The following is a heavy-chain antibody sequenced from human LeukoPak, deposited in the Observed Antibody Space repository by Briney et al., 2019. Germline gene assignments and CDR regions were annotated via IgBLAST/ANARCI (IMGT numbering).Heavy chain of an antibody. CDR1: GGTFSSYA. J-gene: IGHJ6*02. CDR2: IIPIFGTA. D-gene: IGHD3-16*01. V-gene: IGHV1-69*13. Sequence: GASVKVSCKASGGTFSSYAISWVRQAPGQGLEWMGGIIPIFGTANYAQKFQGRVTITADESTSTAYMELSSLRSEDTAVYCCAGPMITAGSGMDVWGQGTTVTVSS. CDR3: AGPMITAGSGMDV.